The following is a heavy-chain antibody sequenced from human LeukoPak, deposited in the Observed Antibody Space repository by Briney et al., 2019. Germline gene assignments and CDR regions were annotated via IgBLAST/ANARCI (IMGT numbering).Heavy chain of an antibody. CDR1: GYTFTGYF. Sequence: ASVKVSCKASGYTFTGYFMHWVRQAPGQGLEWMGWINPNSGGTDSAQKFRGRVTMTRDTSISTVYMELSSLRSDDTAVYYCARGLYCSGGNCYGPFDYWGQGTLVTVSS. V-gene: IGHV1-2*02. CDR3: ARGLYCSGGNCYGPFDY. CDR2: INPNSGGT. D-gene: IGHD2-15*01. J-gene: IGHJ4*02.